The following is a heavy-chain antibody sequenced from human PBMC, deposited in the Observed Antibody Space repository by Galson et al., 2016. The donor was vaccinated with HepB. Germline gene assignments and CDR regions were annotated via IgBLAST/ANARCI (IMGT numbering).Heavy chain of an antibody. V-gene: IGHV1-69*06. CDR2: ISPIFGTA. J-gene: IGHJ6*02. CDR1: GGTFSIYA. CDR3: ARVRRALAYVGLWDH. D-gene: IGHD3-10*01. Sequence: SVKVSCKASGGTFSIYAISWVRQAPGQGLEWMGGISPIFGTADYAQKFQGRVTITADKSTSTAYMELSGLRSEDTAVYFCARVRRALAYVGLWDHWGQGTTVTFSS.